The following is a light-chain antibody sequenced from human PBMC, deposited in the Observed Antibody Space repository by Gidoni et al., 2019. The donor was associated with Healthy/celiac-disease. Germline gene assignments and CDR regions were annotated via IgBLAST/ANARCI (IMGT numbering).Light chain of an antibody. CDR2: GAS. V-gene: IGKV3-20*01. Sequence: EIALTQSPGTLSLSPGERATPSCRASQSVSSSYLAWYQQKPGQAPRLLIYGASSTATGIPDRFRGSGSGTDFTLTISRLEPDDFAVYDCQQYGSSPLTFGGGTKVEIK. J-gene: IGKJ4*01. CDR3: QQYGSSPLT. CDR1: QSVSSSY.